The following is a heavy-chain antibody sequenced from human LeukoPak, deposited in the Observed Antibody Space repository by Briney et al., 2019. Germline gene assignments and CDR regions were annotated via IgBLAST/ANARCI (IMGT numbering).Heavy chain of an antibody. CDR2: IYYSGST. J-gene: IGHJ5*02. D-gene: IGHD2-15*01. CDR3: ARDRGYCSGGSCYRWFDP. CDR1: GGSISSDC. Sequence: SETLSVTCTVSGGSISSDCWSWIRQPPGKGLEWIGYIYYSGSTNYNPSLKSRVTISVDTSKNQFSLKLSSVTAADTAVYYCARDRGYCSGGSCYRWFDPWGQRTLVTVSS. V-gene: IGHV4-59*01.